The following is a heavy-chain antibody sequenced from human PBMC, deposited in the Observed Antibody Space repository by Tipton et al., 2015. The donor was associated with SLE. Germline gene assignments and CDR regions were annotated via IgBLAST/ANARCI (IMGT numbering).Heavy chain of an antibody. CDR2: IRSKANAYAT. V-gene: IGHV3-73*01. CDR1: GFTFSGSA. Sequence: SLRLSCAASGFTFSGSAMHWVRQASGKGLEWVGRIRSKANAYATTYAASVKDRFTISRDNSEKTVFLQMNSLRVEDTAVYYCVRVSRYSGYVPGHWGQGTLVTVSS. J-gene: IGHJ4*02. CDR3: VRVSRYSGYVPGH. D-gene: IGHD5-12*01.